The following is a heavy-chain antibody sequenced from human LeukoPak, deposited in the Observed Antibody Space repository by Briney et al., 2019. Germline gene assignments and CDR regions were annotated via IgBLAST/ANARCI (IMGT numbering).Heavy chain of an antibody. CDR1: GGSISSYY. V-gene: IGHV4-59*01. J-gene: IGHJ4*02. D-gene: IGHD6-13*01. CDR2: IYYSGST. CDR3: ASVSSSSWYYFDY. Sequence: SETLSLTCTASGGSISSYYWSWIRQPPGKGLEWIGYIYYSGSTNYNPSLKSRVTISVDTSKNQFSLKLSSVTAADTAVYYCASVSSSSWYYFDYWGQGTLVTVSS.